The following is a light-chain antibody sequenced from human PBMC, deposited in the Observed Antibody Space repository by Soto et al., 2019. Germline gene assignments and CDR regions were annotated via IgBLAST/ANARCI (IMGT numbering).Light chain of an antibody. V-gene: IGKV3-20*01. CDR2: GAS. Sequence: EIVLTQSPGTLSLSPGERGTLSCRASQSVNSAYLGWYQQRPGQAPRLLMYGASTRATGIPDRFSGSGSGTDFTLTISRLEPEDFAVYYCQHYGGSLWTFGQGTTIEIK. CDR3: QHYGGSLWT. CDR1: QSVNSAY. J-gene: IGKJ1*01.